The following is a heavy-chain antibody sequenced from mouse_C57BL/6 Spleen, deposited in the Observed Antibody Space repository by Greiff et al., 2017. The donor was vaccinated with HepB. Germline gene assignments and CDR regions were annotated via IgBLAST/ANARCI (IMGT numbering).Heavy chain of an antibody. CDR2: IYPGSGNT. Sequence: QVQLQQSGAELVRPGASVKLSCKASGYTFTDYYINWVKQRPGQGLEWIARIYPGSGNTYYNEKFKGKATLTAEKSSSTAYMQLSSLTSEDSAVYFCARSPFDYFDYWGQGTTLTVSS. CDR1: GYTFTDYY. J-gene: IGHJ2*01. V-gene: IGHV1-76*01. CDR3: ARSPFDYFDY.